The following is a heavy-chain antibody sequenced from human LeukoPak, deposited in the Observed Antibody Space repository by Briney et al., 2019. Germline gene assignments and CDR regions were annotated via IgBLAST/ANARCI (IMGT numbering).Heavy chain of an antibody. J-gene: IGHJ3*02. D-gene: IGHD6-6*01. CDR3: AKFFAARRTDDAFDM. V-gene: IGHV3-23*01. Sequence: GGSLRLSCVASGFTFSTYAMSWVRQAPGKGLEWVSAITTSGESTYYVDSVKGRFTISRENSKKTMYLQMNSLRAEDTAIYYCAKFFAARRTDDAFDMWGQGTMVTVSS. CDR2: ITTSGEST. CDR1: GFTFSTYA.